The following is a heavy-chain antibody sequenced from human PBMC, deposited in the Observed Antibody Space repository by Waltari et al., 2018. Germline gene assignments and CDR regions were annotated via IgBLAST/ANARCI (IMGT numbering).Heavy chain of an antibody. V-gene: IGHV4-59*01. Sequence: QVQLQESGPGLVKPSETLSLTCPVSGGSISSYYWSWIRQPPGKGLEWIGYIYYSGSTNYNPSLKSRVTISVDTSKNQFSLKLSSVTAADTAVYYCARAASSGYTHYYYYGMDVWGQGTTVTVSS. CDR2: IYYSGST. CDR3: ARAASSGYTHYYYYGMDV. D-gene: IGHD3-22*01. J-gene: IGHJ6*02. CDR1: GGSISSYY.